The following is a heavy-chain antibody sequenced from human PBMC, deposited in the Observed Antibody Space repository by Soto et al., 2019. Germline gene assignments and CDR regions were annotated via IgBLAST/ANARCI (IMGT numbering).Heavy chain of an antibody. Sequence: QITLKESGPMPVKPTQNLPLTCTFSGFSLRTRGVGVGWMRQPPGKALEWLGFIYWDDEKCYSPSLKSRLTITKDTSKNQVVIIMTNMDPVDTATYYCAHREQGYPFDYWGQGTLVAVSS. J-gene: IGHJ4*02. D-gene: IGHD2-15*01. CDR1: GFSLRTRGVG. V-gene: IGHV2-5*02. CDR3: AHREQGYPFDY. CDR2: IYWDDEK.